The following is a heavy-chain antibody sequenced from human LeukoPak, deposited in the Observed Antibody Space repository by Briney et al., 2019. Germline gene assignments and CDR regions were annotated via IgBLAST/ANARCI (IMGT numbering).Heavy chain of an antibody. J-gene: IGHJ4*02. D-gene: IGHD6-13*01. V-gene: IGHV3-33*01. CDR1: GFTFSRYA. CDR2: MWHVGSNE. Sequence: GGSLRLSCAASGFTFSRYAIHWVRQAPGKGLEWVAVMWHVGSNEYYADSVKGRFTISRDNGKNSLYLQMNSLRVEDMAIYYCARAGGTSWADYWGQGTLVTVSS. CDR3: ARAGGTSWADY.